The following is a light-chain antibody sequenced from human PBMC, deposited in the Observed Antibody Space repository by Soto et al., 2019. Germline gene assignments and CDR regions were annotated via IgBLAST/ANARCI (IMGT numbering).Light chain of an antibody. V-gene: IGLV2-14*03. CDR2: DVS. Sequence: QSALTQPASVSGSRGQSITISCTGTSSDVGGYNYVSWYQHHPGKAPKLMVYDVSNRPSGVSNRFSGSKSGNTASLTISGLQAEDEADYYCSSYTSSSTPFVFGTGTKVTVL. CDR3: SSYTSSSTPFV. J-gene: IGLJ1*01. CDR1: SSDVGGYNY.